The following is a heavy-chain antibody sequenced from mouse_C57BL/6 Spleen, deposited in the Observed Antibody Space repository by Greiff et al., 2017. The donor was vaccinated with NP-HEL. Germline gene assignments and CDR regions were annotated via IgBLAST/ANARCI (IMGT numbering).Heavy chain of an antibody. D-gene: IGHD2-5*01. Sequence: QVQLQQPGAELVMPGASVKLSCKASGYTFTSYWMHWVKQRPGQGLEWIGEIDPSDSYTNYNQKFKGKSTLTVDKSSSTAYMQLSSLTSEDSAVYCCARGDYYSNYGCPYWGQGTLVTVSA. J-gene: IGHJ3*01. CDR3: ARGDYYSNYGCPY. CDR1: GYTFTSYW. V-gene: IGHV1-69*01. CDR2: IDPSDSYT.